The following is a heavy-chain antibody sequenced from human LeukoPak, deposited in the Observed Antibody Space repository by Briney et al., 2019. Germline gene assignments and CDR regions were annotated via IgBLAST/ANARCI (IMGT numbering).Heavy chain of an antibody. CDR1: GFTFSSYA. D-gene: IGHD6-19*01. Sequence: GGSLRLFCAASGFTFSSYAMSWGRQAPGEGLEWVSSISSSSSYIYYADSVKGRFTISRDNAKNSLYLQMNSLRAEDTAVYYCARAYSSGLAYYFDYWGQGTLVTVSS. CDR2: ISSSSSYI. J-gene: IGHJ4*02. CDR3: ARAYSSGLAYYFDY. V-gene: IGHV3-21*01.